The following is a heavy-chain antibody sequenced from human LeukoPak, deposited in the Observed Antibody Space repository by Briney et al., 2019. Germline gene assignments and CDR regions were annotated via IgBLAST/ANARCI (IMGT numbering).Heavy chain of an antibody. J-gene: IGHJ3*02. D-gene: IGHD3-22*01. CDR1: GFTFSSNS. V-gene: IGHV3-53*01. CDR2: IYSDNT. CDR3: ARATDYDSRTFDI. Sequence: GGSLRLSCTVSGFTFSSNSMSWLRQAPGKGLEWVSFIYSDNTHYSQPVKGRFTISKDNSKNTLYLPMNSLRAEDTAVFYCARATDYDSRTFDIWGQGTKVTVS.